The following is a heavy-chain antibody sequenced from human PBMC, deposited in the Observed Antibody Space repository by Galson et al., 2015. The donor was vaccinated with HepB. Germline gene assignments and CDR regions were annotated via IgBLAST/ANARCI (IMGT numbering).Heavy chain of an antibody. Sequence: SVKVSCKASGYTFTSYGISWVRQAPGQGLEWMGWISAYNGNTNYAQKLQGRVTMTTDTSTSTAYMELRSLRSDDTAVYYCARARRIAARPVNAAFEIWGQGTMVTVSS. CDR2: ISAYNGNT. CDR1: GYTFTSYG. D-gene: IGHD6-6*01. CDR3: ARARRIAARPVNAAFEI. J-gene: IGHJ3*02. V-gene: IGHV1-18*04.